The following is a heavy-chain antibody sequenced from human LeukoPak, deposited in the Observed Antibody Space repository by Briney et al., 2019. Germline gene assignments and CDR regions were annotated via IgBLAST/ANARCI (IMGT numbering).Heavy chain of an antibody. CDR3: ATTMVRGVISGY. CDR1: GFTFSSYS. J-gene: IGHJ4*02. CDR2: ISSSSSYI. Sequence: GGSLRLSCAASGFTFSSYSMNWVRQAPGKGLEWVTSISSSSSYIFYADSLKGRFTISRDNAKNSLYLQMNSLRAEDTAVYYCATTMVRGVISGYWGQGTLVTVSS. D-gene: IGHD3-10*01. V-gene: IGHV3-21*01.